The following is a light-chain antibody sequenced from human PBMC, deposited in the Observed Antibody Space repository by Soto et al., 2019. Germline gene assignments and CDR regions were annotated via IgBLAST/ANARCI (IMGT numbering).Light chain of an antibody. V-gene: IGLV2-23*02. CDR1: SSNVGSYKL. CDR2: EVN. J-gene: IGLJ1*01. CDR3: CSSGGSPTYV. Sequence: ALTQPASVSGSPGQSITISCTGTSSNVGSYKLVSWYQQHPGKAPKLMIFEVNKRPSGVSNRFSGSKSGNTASLTISGLKVEDEADYYCCSSGGSPTYVFGTGTQLTVL.